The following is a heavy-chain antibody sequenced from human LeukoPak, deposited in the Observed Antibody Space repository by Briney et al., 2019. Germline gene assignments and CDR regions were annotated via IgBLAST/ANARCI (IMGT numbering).Heavy chain of an antibody. J-gene: IGHJ6*03. D-gene: IGHD2-21*01. CDR1: GGTFSSYA. Sequence: GASVKVSCKASGGTFSSYAISWVRQAPGQGLEWMGGIIPIFGTANYAQKFQGRVTITTDESTSTAYMELSSLRSEDTAVYYCATRLTLAYCGGDCTLTRVDYYYYYMDVWGKGTTVTVSS. CDR3: ATRLTLAYCGGDCTLTRVDYYYYYMDV. CDR2: IIPIFGTA. V-gene: IGHV1-69*05.